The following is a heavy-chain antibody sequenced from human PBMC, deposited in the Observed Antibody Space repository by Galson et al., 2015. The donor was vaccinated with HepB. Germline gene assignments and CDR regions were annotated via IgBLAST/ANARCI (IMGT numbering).Heavy chain of an antibody. CDR1: GGTFSSYA. J-gene: IGHJ3*02. D-gene: IGHD6-19*01. CDR3: ARGGQLAVAGTGAFDI. V-gene: IGHV1-69*06. CDR2: IIPIFGTA. Sequence: SVKVSCKASGGTFSSYAISWVRQAPGQGLEWMGGIIPIFGTANYAQKFQGRVTITADKSTSTAYMELSSLRSEDTAVYYCARGGQLAVAGTGAFDIWGQGTMVTVSS.